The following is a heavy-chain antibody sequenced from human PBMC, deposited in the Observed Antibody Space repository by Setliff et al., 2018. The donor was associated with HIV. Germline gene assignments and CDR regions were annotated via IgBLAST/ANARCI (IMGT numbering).Heavy chain of an antibody. CDR1: GGTFSRYA. CDR2: IIPILGIA. V-gene: IGHV1-69*10. Sequence: VKVSCKASGGTFSRYAISWVRQAPGQGLEWMGGIIPILGIANYAQKFQGRVTITADESTSTAYMELSSLRSEDTAVYYCARDIRHKARFIVVVPAAMPGYYYGMDVWGQGTTVTVSS. J-gene: IGHJ6*02. CDR3: ARDIRHKARFIVVVPAAMPGYYYGMDV. D-gene: IGHD2-2*01.